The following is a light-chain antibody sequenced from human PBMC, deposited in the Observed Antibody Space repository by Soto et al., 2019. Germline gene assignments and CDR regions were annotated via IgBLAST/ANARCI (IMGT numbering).Light chain of an antibody. CDR1: QSISSW. J-gene: IGKJ4*01. Sequence: DIQMTQSPSTLSASVGDRVTITCRASQSISSWLAWYQQKPGKAPKLLIYGASNLETGVPSRFSGSGSGTDFTFTISSLQPEDTATYYCQQYDNLPLTFGGGTKVDIK. CDR3: QQYDNLPLT. V-gene: IGKV1-33*01. CDR2: GAS.